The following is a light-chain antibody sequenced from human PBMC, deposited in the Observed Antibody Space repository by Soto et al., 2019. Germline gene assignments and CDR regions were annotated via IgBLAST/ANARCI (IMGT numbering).Light chain of an antibody. V-gene: IGLV2-11*01. CDR1: SSDVGGYNY. CDR3: CSYAGSYIFYV. Sequence: QSALTQPRSVSGSPGQSVTISCTGTSSDVGGYNYVSWYQQHPGKAPKLMIYDVNKRPSGVPDRFSGSKPGNTASLTISGLQADDEADYYCCSYAGSYIFYVFGTGTTVTVL. CDR2: DVN. J-gene: IGLJ1*01.